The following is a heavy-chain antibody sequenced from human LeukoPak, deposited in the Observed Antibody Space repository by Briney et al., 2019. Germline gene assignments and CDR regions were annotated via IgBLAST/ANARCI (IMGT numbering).Heavy chain of an antibody. Sequence: SETLSLTCTVSGGSIYSSSFYWDWVRQPPGMGLEWIGDVFYNGSTSYNPSLKSRVTISVDTSKNLFSLKLTSVTAADSAVYYCARRPRMVAPTNWFDPWGQGTLVIVSS. CDR3: ARRPRMVAPTNWFDP. J-gene: IGHJ5*02. D-gene: IGHD4/OR15-4a*01. V-gene: IGHV4-39*01. CDR1: GGSIYSSSFY. CDR2: VFYNGST.